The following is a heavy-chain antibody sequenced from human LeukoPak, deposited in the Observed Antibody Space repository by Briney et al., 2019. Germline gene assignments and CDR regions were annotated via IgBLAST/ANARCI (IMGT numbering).Heavy chain of an antibody. J-gene: IGHJ4*02. D-gene: IGHD6-19*01. Sequence: GGSLRLSCAASGFTFSSYAMHWVRQAPGKGLEYVSAISSNGGSTYYANSVKGRFTISRDNSKNTLHLQMGSLRAEDTAVYYCARKGIAVAGFDYWGQGTLVTVSS. CDR3: ARKGIAVAGFDY. CDR2: ISSNGGST. CDR1: GFTFSSYA. V-gene: IGHV3-64*01.